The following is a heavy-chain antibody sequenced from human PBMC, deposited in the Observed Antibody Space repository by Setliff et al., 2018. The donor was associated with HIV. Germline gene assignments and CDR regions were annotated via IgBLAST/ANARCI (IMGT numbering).Heavy chain of an antibody. V-gene: IGHV4-34*01. CDR1: GGSFSGYS. CDR3: ARKSRYSDTSGYFKHYIYYYLDV. CDR2: INHSGST. D-gene: IGHD3-22*01. J-gene: IGHJ6*03. Sequence: SETLSLTCAVYGGSFSGYSWTWIRQPPGKGPEWIGEINHSGSTKYNPSLKNRVTMSVDTSKNQFSLRVTSVTAADSSIFYCARKSRYSDTSGYFKHYIYYYLDVWG.